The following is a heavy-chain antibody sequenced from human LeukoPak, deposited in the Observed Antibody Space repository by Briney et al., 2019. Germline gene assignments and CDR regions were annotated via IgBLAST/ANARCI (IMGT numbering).Heavy chain of an antibody. V-gene: IGHV3-30*03. J-gene: IGHJ3*01. CDR3: ARDIELST. D-gene: IGHD3-16*02. CDR2: ISYDGSNK. CDR1: GFTFSSYG. Sequence: QPGRSLRLSCAASGFTFSSYGMHWVRQAPGKGLEWVAVISYDGSNKYYADSVKGRFTISRDNSRDTVYLQMNSLRAEDTAIFYCARDIELSTWGPGTMVTVSS.